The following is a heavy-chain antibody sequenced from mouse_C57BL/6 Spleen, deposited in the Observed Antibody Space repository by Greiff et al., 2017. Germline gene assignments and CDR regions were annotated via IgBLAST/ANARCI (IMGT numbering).Heavy chain of an antibody. Sequence: VQLQQPGAELVMPGASVKLSCKASGYTFTSYWMHWVKQSPGQGLEWIGEIDPSDSYTNYHQKFKGKSTLTVDKSSSTAYMQLSSLTSEDSAVYYCARWLIYDGYFDDWGKGTTLTVSS. V-gene: IGHV1-69*01. J-gene: IGHJ2*01. CDR1: GYTFTSYW. CDR3: ARWLIYDGYFDD. D-gene: IGHD2-3*01. CDR2: IDPSDSYT.